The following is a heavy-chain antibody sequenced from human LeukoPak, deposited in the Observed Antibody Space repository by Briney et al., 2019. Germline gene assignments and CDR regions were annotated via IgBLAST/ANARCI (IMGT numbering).Heavy chain of an antibody. J-gene: IGHJ3*02. CDR3: ARGPYSYDSSGAFDI. CDR2: ISSSGST. Sequence: SQTLSLTCTFSGDSISSGDYYWSWIRQPAGTGLEWIGRISSSGSTNYNPSLKSRVTISVDTSKNQFSLKLSSVTAADTAVYFCARGPYSYDSSGAFDIWGQGTMVTVSS. V-gene: IGHV4-61*02. CDR1: GDSISSGDYY. D-gene: IGHD3-22*01.